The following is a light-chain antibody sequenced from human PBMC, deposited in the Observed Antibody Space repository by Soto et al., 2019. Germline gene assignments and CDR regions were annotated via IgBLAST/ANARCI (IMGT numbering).Light chain of an antibody. CDR2: AAS. CDR1: QSISSY. J-gene: IGKJ1*01. Sequence: DIQMTQSPSSLSASVGDRVTITCRASQSISSYLNWYQQKPGKAPKLLIYAASSLYSGVPSRFSGSGSGTGFTLTISSLQPEDFATYYCQQSYSTPWAFGQGTKVEIK. CDR3: QQSYSTPWA. V-gene: IGKV1-39*01.